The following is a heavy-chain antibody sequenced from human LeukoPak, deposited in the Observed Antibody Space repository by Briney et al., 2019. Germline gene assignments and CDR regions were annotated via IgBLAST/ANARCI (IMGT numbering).Heavy chain of an antibody. CDR1: GDSISDSY. CDR2: IYSSGST. Sequence: SETLSLTCTVSGDSISDSYWSWIRQPPGRGLEYIGYIYSSGSTNYNPSLKSRVTISLDTSKNQFSLMLSSVTAADTALYFCATKYSKYEHYFDYWVQGTLVTVSS. J-gene: IGHJ4*02. CDR3: ATKYSKYEHYFDY. V-gene: IGHV4-4*09. D-gene: IGHD4-11*01.